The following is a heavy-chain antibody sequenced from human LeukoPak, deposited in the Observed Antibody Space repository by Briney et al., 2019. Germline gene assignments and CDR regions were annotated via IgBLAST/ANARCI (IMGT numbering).Heavy chain of an antibody. V-gene: IGHV3-7*03. CDR2: IQPDGSEQ. D-gene: IGHD6-19*01. CDR3: ARKVAVAGGGYLY. Sequence: GGSLRLSCAASGFTFSSKWMSWVRQAPGKGLEWLGNIQPDGSEQYPVDSVRGRFTISGDNSKNTLYLQMNSLRAEDTAVYYCARKVAVAGGGYLYWGQGTLVTVSS. J-gene: IGHJ4*02. CDR1: GFTFSSKW.